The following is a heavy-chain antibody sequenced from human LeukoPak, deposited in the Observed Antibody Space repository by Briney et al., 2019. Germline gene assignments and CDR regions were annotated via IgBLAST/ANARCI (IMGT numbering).Heavy chain of an antibody. CDR2: IYSDGST. J-gene: IGHJ4*02. CDR1: GFTFSSYA. D-gene: IGHD6-13*01. V-gene: IGHV3-53*01. CDR3: ARDSTIWYYFDY. Sequence: GGSLRLSCAASGFTFSSYAMSWVRQAPGKGLDWVSVIYSDGSTYYADSVKGRFTISRDNSKNTLYLQMNNLRAEDTAVYYCARDSTIWYYFDYWGQGTLVTVSS.